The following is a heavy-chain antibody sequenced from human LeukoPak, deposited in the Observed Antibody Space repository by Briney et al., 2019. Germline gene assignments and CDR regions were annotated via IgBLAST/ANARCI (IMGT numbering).Heavy chain of an antibody. CDR3: ARHVWAYSTSWPYYFDY. J-gene: IGHJ4*02. V-gene: IGHV4-59*08. CDR1: GGSIRSYY. CDR2: IFYSGTT. D-gene: IGHD6-13*01. Sequence: SETLSLTCTVSGGSIRSYYWSWIRQPPGKGLEWMGCIFYSGTTDSNPSLKSRVTFSVDTSKNQFSLHLTSVTAADTAVYYCARHVWAYSTSWPYYFDYWGQGTLVTVSS.